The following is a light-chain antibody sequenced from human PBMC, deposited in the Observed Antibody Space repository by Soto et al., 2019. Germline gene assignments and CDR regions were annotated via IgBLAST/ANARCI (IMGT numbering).Light chain of an antibody. CDR3: VAWDDSLSGGV. V-gene: IGLV1-47*01. Sequence: QSVLTQPPTASGTPGQRVTICCSRSRSNIGSNYVYWYQQVPGTAPKLLIYRNDQRPSGVPDRFSGSKSGTSASLAISGLRSEDEADYYCVAWDDSLSGGVFGGGTQLTVL. CDR1: RSNIGSNY. CDR2: RND. J-gene: IGLJ7*01.